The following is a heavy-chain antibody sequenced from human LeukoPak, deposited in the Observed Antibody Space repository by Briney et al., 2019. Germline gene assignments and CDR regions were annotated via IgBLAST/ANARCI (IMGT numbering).Heavy chain of an antibody. CDR2: ITTYNGNT. D-gene: IGHD6-6*01. Sequence: ASVTVSCKASGYSLTTYGITWVRQAPGQGLEWMGWITTYNGNTNYARKLQGRVTMTTDTSTNTAYMELGSLRPDDTAVYYCARLIEYRTSSRVFDIWGQGTMVTVSS. V-gene: IGHV1-18*01. J-gene: IGHJ3*02. CDR3: ARLIEYRTSSRVFDI. CDR1: GYSLTTYG.